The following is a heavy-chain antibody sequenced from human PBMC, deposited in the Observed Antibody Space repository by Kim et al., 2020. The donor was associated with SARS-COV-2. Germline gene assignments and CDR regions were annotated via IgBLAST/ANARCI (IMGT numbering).Heavy chain of an antibody. Sequence: LRLSCTVSGGSISSGGYYWSWIRQHPGKGLEWIGYIYYSGSTYYNPSLKSRVTISVDTSKNQFSLKLSSVTAADTAVYYCARDPSYYYGSGTSVWGQGTLVTVSS. V-gene: IGHV4-31*03. CDR2: IYYSGST. CDR1: GGSISSGGYY. CDR3: ARDPSYYYGSGTSV. J-gene: IGHJ4*02. D-gene: IGHD3-10*01.